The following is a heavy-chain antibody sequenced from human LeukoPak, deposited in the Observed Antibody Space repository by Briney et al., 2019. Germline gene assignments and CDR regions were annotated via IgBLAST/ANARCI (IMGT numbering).Heavy chain of an antibody. V-gene: IGHV3-30*02. J-gene: IGHJ4*02. CDR1: GFTFSSYS. CDR2: IRYDGSNK. Sequence: GGSLRLSCAASGFTFSSYSMNWVRQAPGKGLEWVAFIRYDGSNKYYADSVKGRFTISRDNSKNTLYLQMNSLRAEDTAVYYCAKDRSYQLLSGPDYWGQGTLVTVSS. CDR3: AKDRSYQLLSGPDY. D-gene: IGHD2-2*01.